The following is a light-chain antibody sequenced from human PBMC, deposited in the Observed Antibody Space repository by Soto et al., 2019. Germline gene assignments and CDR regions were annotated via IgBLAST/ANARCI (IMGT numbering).Light chain of an antibody. CDR3: QQYGSSPPIT. V-gene: IGKV3-20*01. CDR2: GAS. CDR1: QSVSSNY. Sequence: EIVLTQSPGTLSLSPGERATLSCRASQSVSSNYLAWYQHKPGQAXXLLISGASNRATGIPDRFSGIASGTHFTLTISRLEPEDFAVYYGQQYGSSPPITFGQGTRLEIK. J-gene: IGKJ5*01.